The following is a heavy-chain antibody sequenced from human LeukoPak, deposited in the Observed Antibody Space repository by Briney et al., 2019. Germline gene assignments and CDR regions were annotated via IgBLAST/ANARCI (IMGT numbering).Heavy chain of an antibody. Sequence: SETLSLTCTVFGDSISSSYWSWIRQPPGKRLEWVGYVHYTGKTNYNPSLNNRATISVDMSKNQFSLTLTSVTVADTAMYYCARGYYDRSGSSNPFDSWGQGTLVTVSA. J-gene: IGHJ4*02. D-gene: IGHD3-22*01. CDR1: GDSISSSY. CDR2: VHYTGKT. V-gene: IGHV4-59*01. CDR3: ARGYYDRSGSSNPFDS.